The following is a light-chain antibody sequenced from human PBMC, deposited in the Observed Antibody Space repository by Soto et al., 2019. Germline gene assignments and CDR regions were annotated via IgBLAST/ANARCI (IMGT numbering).Light chain of an antibody. CDR1: QSISSW. CDR2: KAS. V-gene: IGKV1-5*03. Sequence: DIQMTQYPSTLSASVGGRVTITCRASQSISSWLAWYKQKPGKAPKLLIYKASSLESGVPSRLSGSGSGTEFTLTISSLKPDDFATYYCQQYNSHHTFGHGTRLEIK. J-gene: IGKJ5*01. CDR3: QQYNSHHT.